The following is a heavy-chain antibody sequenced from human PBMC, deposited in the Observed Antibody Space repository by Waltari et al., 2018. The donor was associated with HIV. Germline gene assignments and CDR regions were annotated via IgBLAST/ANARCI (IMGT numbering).Heavy chain of an antibody. D-gene: IGHD3-3*01. J-gene: IGHJ4*02. Sequence: QVTLLHSGGGAVKPGASLRLSCAAAAIEFTRSGMHWAPPPPRKGLEWVATVWYDGSKKYYADFAKGRFTMSRVNPDFMVYLQMNNLRVEDTAMYYCARDPGDFWSGFYTAFFDHWGEGTMVTVSS. V-gene: IGHV3-33*01. CDR1: AIEFTRSG. CDR2: VWYDGSKK. CDR3: ARDPGDFWSGFYTAFFDH.